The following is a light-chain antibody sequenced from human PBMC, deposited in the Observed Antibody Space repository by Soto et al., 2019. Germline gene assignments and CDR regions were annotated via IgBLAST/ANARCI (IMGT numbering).Light chain of an antibody. V-gene: IGKV3-20*01. CDR2: GAS. Sequence: EIVLTKTPGTLSLSPGERATLSCRASQSVSSSYLAWYQQKPGQAPRLLIYGASSRATGIPDRFSGSGSGTDFTLTISRLEPEDFAVYYCQQYGSSLTWTFGQGTKMDI. CDR3: QQYGSSLTWT. CDR1: QSVSSSY. J-gene: IGKJ1*01.